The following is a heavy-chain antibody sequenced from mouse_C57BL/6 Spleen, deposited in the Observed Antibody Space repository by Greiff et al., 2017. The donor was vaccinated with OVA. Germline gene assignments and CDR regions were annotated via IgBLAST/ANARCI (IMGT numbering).Heavy chain of an antibody. CDR3: TTRGFYYQHDGDY. D-gene: IGHD1-1*02. CDR2: IDPENGDT. V-gene: IGHV14-4*01. J-gene: IGHJ2*01. Sequence: VHVKQSGAELVRPGASVKLSCTASGFNIKDDYMHWVKQRPEQGLEWIGWIDPENGDTEYASKFQGKATITADTASNTAYLQLSSLTSEDTAFYYCTTRGFYYQHDGDYWGQGTTLTVSS. CDR1: GFNIKDDY.